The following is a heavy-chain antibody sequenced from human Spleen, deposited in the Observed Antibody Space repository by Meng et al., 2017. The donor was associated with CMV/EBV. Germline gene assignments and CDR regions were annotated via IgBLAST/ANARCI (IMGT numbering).Heavy chain of an antibody. CDR2: VSAENGET. V-gene: IGHV1-18*04. J-gene: IGHJ4*02. Sequence: KASGYNFDSYGMCWVRQAPGEGIEWVGWVSAENGETDYGQKFQGRVAVTADTFTNTAYWEMRSLRSDDSAMYYCARAGAAVTTSCDFWGQGTLVTVSS. CDR3: ARAGAAVTTSCDF. D-gene: IGHD4-17*01. CDR1: GYNFDSYG.